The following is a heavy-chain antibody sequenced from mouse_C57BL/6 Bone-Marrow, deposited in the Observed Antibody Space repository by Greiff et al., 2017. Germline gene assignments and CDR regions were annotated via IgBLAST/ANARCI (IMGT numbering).Heavy chain of an antibody. CDR1: GYTFTDYY. CDR2: IFPGSGST. CDR3: ARDDYYGSSPMDY. J-gene: IGHJ4*01. V-gene: IGHV1-75*01. Sequence: QVQLQQSGPELVKPGASVKISCKASGYTFTDYYINWVKQRPGQGLEWIGWIFPGSGSTYYNEKFKSKATLTVDKSSSTAYMQLSSLTSEDSAVYYCARDDYYGSSPMDYWGQGTSVTVSS. D-gene: IGHD1-1*01.